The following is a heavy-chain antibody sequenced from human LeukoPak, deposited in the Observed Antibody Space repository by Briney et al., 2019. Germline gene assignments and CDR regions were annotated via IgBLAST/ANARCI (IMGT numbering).Heavy chain of an antibody. Sequence: PGGSLRLSCAASGFTFSSYSMNWVRQAPGKGLEWVSSISSSSSYIYYADSVKGRFTISRDNAKNSLYLQMNSLRAEDTAVYYCARDGPGDGSSGYYYNAFDIWGQGTMVTVSS. CDR2: ISSSSSYI. V-gene: IGHV3-21*01. CDR1: GFTFSSYS. J-gene: IGHJ3*02. CDR3: ARDGPGDGSSGYYYNAFDI. D-gene: IGHD3-22*01.